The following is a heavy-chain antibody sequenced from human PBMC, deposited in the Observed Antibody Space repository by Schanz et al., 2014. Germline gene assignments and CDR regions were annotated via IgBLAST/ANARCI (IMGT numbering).Heavy chain of an antibody. CDR2: VCYDGSKK. V-gene: IGHV3-33*01. CDR3: VRDERISSGVWFDP. CDR1: GFTFSSYG. Sequence: LVESGGGVVQPGRSLRLSCAASGFTFSSYGMHWVRQVPGKGLEWVAVVCYDGSKKYYADSVKGRFTTSRDNSKNTMYLQMNSLRAEDTAVYYCVRDERISSGVWFDPWGQGTLVTVSS. J-gene: IGHJ5*02. D-gene: IGHD3-3*02.